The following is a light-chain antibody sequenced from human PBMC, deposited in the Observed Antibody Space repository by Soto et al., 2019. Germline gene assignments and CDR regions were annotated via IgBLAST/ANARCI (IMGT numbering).Light chain of an antibody. Sequence: EIVLTQSPGTLSLSPGERATLSCRASQSVSSSYLAWYQQKPGQAPRLLIYGASSRATGIPDRFSGSGSGTDFTLPISRLEPEDFAVYYCHQYDSSPLTFGGGTKVGIK. CDR2: GAS. CDR3: HQYDSSPLT. CDR1: QSVSSSY. J-gene: IGKJ4*01. V-gene: IGKV3-20*01.